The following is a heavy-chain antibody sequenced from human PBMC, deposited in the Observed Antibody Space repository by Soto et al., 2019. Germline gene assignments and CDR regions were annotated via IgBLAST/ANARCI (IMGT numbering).Heavy chain of an antibody. V-gene: IGHV3-15*07. J-gene: IGHJ4*02. CDR3: TTGGWLATRYSFDY. Sequence: SVSNAWMNWVRQAPGKGLEWVGRIKSKTDGGTTDYAAPVKGRFTISRDDSKNTLYLQMNSLKTEDTAVYYCTTGGWLATRYSFDYWGQGTLVTVSS. CDR1: SVSNAW. D-gene: IGHD6-19*01. CDR2: IKSKTDGGTT.